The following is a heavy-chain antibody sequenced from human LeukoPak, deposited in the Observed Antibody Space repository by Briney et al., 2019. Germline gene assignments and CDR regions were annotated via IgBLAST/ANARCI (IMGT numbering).Heavy chain of an antibody. CDR3: ARDSSGWDFDY. CDR1: GFTFSSYS. D-gene: IGHD6-19*01. Sequence: GGSLRLSCAASGFTFSSYSMNWVRQAPGKGLEWVSSISSSSSYIYYADSVKGRFTISRDNAKNSLYLQMNSLRAEDTAVYYCARDSSGWDFDYWGQGPLVTVSS. J-gene: IGHJ4*02. V-gene: IGHV3-21*01. CDR2: ISSSSSYI.